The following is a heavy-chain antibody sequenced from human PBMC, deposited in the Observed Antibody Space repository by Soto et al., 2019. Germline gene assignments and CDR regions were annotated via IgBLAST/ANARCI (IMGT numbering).Heavy chain of an antibody. J-gene: IGHJ4*02. CDR3: ARDENRGYDDFDY. V-gene: IGHV3-48*01. CDR1: GFTFSSYS. CDR2: ISSSSSTI. Sequence: GGSLRLSCAASGFTFSSYSMNWVRQAPGKGLEWVSYISSSSSTIYYADSVKGRFTISRDNAKNSLYLQMNSLRAEDTAVYYCARDENRGYDDFDYWGQGTLVTVSS. D-gene: IGHD5-12*01.